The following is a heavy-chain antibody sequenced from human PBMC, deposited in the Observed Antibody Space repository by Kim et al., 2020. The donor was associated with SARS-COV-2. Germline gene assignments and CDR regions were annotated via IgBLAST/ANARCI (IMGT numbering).Heavy chain of an antibody. CDR1: GGSFSGYY. J-gene: IGHJ4*02. CDR3: ARGDLWASYSYGQPPFDY. D-gene: IGHD5-18*01. Sequence: SETLSLTCAVYGGSFSGYYWSWIRQPPGKGLEWIGEINHSGSTNYNPSLKSRVTISVDTSKNQFSLKLSSVTAEDTAVYYCARGDLWASYSYGQPPFDYWGEGTLVTVSS. V-gene: IGHV4-34*01. CDR2: INHSGST.